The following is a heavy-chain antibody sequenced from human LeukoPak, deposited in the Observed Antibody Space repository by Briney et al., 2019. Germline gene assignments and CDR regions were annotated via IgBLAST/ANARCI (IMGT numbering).Heavy chain of an antibody. CDR3: ARYYYDSSGYWYFDL. J-gene: IGHJ2*01. CDR2: IYYSGST. CDR1: GGSISSSSYY. Sequence: SETLSLTCTVSGGSISSSSYYWGWIRQPPGKGLEWIGSIYYSGSTYYNPSLKSRVTISVDTSKNQFSLKLSSVTAADTAVYYCARYYYDSSGYWYFDLWGRGTLVTVSS. D-gene: IGHD3-22*01. V-gene: IGHV4-39*01.